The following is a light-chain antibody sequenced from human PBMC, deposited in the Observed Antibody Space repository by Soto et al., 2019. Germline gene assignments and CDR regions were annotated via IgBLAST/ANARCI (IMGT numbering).Light chain of an antibody. J-gene: IGKJ1*01. V-gene: IGKV3-15*01. CDR2: GAS. CDR1: QSVSSK. Sequence: EIVMTQSPATLSVSPGERATLSCRASQSVSSKLAWYQQKPGHGPRLLIYGASTRATGIPARFSSSGSGTEFTLTISSLQSEDFAAYYCQHYSTWLWTFGQGTKVEIK. CDR3: QHYSTWLWT.